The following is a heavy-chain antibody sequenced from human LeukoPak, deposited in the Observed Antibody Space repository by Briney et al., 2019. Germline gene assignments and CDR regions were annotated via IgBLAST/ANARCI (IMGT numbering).Heavy chain of an antibody. CDR2: INPNSGGT. CDR3: AGLTEQLVPGYYGMDV. V-gene: IGHV1-2*02. CDR1: GYTFTGYY. Sequence: GASVKVSCKASGYTFTGYYMHWVRQAPGQGLEWMGWINPNSGGTNYAQKFQGRVTMTRDTSISTAYMELSRQRSDDTAVYYCAGLTEQLVPGYYGMDVWGQGTTVTVSS. J-gene: IGHJ6*02. D-gene: IGHD6-6*01.